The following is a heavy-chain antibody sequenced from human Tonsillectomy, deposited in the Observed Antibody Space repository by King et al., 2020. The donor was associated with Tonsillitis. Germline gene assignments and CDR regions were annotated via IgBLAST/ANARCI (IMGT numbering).Heavy chain of an antibody. D-gene: IGHD1-20*01. CDR1: GFTFSSYG. V-gene: IGHV3-30*18. CDR3: AKDYTCWDNWHPNYYYGMDV. J-gene: IGHJ6*02. CDR2: ISYDGSNK. Sequence: VQLMESGGGVVQPGRSLRLSCAASGFTFSSYGMHWVRQAPGKGLEWVAVISYDGSNKYYADSVKGRFTISRDNSKNTLYLQMNSLRTEDTAVYYCAKDYTCWDNWHPNYYYGMDVWGQGTTVTVSS.